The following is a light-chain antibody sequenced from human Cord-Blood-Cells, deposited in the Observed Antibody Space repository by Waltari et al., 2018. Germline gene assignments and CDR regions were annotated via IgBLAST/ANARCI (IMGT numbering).Light chain of an antibody. CDR1: QSVSSN. J-gene: IGKJ1*01. Sequence: EIVMTQSPATLSVSPGERATLSCRASQSVSSNLAWYQQKPGQAPRLLIYGASTRATGIPARFSGSGSGTEFTLTIRSLQSEDFAVYYCQQYNNWPPSGTFGQGTKVEIK. CDR2: GAS. CDR3: QQYNNWPPSGT. V-gene: IGKV3-15*01.